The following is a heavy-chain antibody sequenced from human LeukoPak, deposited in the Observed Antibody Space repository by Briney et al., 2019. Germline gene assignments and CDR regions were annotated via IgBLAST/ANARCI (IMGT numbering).Heavy chain of an antibody. D-gene: IGHD3-9*01. CDR3: ARTVSISRNWFDP. J-gene: IGHJ5*02. V-gene: IGHV4-59*01. CDR2: IYYSGST. CDR1: GDSISSYY. Sequence: SETLSLTCTVSGDSISSYYWSWIRQPPGKGLEWIGYIYYSGSTNYNPSLKSRVTVSVDTSKNQFSLKLSSVTAADTAVYYCARTVSISRNWFDPWGQGTLVTVSS.